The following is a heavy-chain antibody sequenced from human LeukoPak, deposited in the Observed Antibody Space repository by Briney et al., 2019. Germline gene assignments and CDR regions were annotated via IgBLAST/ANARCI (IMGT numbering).Heavy chain of an antibody. J-gene: IGHJ4*02. CDR3: AKDRLAYRRMAYAFDY. CDR1: GFTFSSYG. Sequence: QPGRSLRLSCAASGFTFSSYGMHWVRQAPGKGLEWVAVIPYDGSNKYYADSVKGRFTISRDNSKNTLYLQMNSLRAEDTAVYYCAKDRLAYRRMAYAFDYWGQGTLVTVSS. CDR2: IPYDGSNK. V-gene: IGHV3-30*18. D-gene: IGHD5-24*01.